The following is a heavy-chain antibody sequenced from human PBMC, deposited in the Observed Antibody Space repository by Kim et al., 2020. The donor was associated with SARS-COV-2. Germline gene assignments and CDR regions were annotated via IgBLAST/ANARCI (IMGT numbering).Heavy chain of an antibody. D-gene: IGHD6-6*01. J-gene: IGHJ4*02. CDR2: ISSSGSTI. CDR1: GFTFSSYE. V-gene: IGHV3-48*03. Sequence: GGSLRLSCAASGFTFSSYEMNWFRQAPGKGLEWVSYISSSGSTIYYADSVKGRFTISRDNAKNSLYLQMNSLRAEDTAVYYCARVDSSSSLRHPTGNFDYWGQGTLVTVSS. CDR3: ARVDSSSSLRHPTGNFDY.